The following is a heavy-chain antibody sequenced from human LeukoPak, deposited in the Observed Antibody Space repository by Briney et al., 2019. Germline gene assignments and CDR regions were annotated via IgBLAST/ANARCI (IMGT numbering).Heavy chain of an antibody. J-gene: IGHJ4*02. CDR1: XFTFSSYX. D-gene: IGHD2-15*01. Sequence: GGXLRLXXXXXXFTFSSYXMSWVRQAPGKGLEWVSAISGSGGSTYYADSVKGRFTISRDNSKNTLYLQMNSLRAEDTAVYYCAKSVVVAAYYYFDCWGQGTLVTVSS. CDR3: AKSVVVAAYYYFDC. CDR2: ISGSGGST. V-gene: IGHV3-23*01.